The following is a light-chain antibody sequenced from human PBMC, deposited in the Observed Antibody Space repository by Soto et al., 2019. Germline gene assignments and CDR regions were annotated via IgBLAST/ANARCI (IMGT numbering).Light chain of an antibody. V-gene: IGKV3-15*01. CDR3: QQYNNWWT. CDR2: GAS. Sequence: EVVMTQSPATLSLSPGERATLSCRASPSVSSSLAGYQQKPAQAPRLLIYGASTRAAGIQDRFSGSGSETEFTLSSSSLHAEDFAMYYCQQYNNWWTFGQGTKVEIK. CDR1: PSVSSS. J-gene: IGKJ1*01.